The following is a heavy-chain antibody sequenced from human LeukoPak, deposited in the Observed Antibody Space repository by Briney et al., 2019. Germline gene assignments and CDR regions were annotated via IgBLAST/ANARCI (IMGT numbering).Heavy chain of an antibody. CDR3: AKDQGDSSSWYFDY. J-gene: IGHJ4*02. CDR1: GFTFSSYG. Sequence: GGSLRLSCAASGFTFSSYGMHWVRQAPGKGLEWVAVISYDGGNKYYADSVKGRFTISRDNSKNTLYLQMNSLRAEDTAVYYCAKDQGDSSSWYFDYWGQGTLVTVSS. CDR2: ISYDGGNK. D-gene: IGHD6-13*01. V-gene: IGHV3-30*18.